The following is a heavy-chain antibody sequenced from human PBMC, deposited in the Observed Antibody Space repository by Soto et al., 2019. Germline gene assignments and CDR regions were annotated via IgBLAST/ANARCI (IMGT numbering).Heavy chain of an antibody. J-gene: IGHJ6*02. V-gene: IGHV1-2*04. CDR2: INPNSGGT. D-gene: IGHD6-13*01. CDR1: GYTFTGYY. Sequence: ASVKVSCKASGYTFTGYYMHWVRQAPGQGLGWMGWINPNSGGTNYAQKFQGWVTMTRDTSISTAYMELSRLRSDDTAVYYCATDHGQQLANYYYDCGMDVWGQGTRVTVSS. CDR3: ATDHGQQLANYYYDCGMDV.